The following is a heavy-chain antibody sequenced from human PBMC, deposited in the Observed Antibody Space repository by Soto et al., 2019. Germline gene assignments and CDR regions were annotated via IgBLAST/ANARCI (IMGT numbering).Heavy chain of an antibody. D-gene: IGHD3-22*01. Sequence: GGSLRLSCAASGFTFSSYWMSWVRQAPGKGLEWVANIKQDGSEKYYVDSVKGRFTISRDNAKNSLYLQMNSLRAEDTAVYYCARVRDYYDSSGPFDYWGQGTLVTVSS. CDR3: ARVRDYYDSSGPFDY. CDR1: GFTFSSYW. V-gene: IGHV3-7*01. CDR2: IKQDGSEK. J-gene: IGHJ4*02.